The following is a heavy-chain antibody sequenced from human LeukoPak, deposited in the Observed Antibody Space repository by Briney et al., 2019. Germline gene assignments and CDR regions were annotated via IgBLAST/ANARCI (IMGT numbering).Heavy chain of an antibody. J-gene: IGHJ4*02. CDR1: GGSFSGYY. CDR2: INHSGST. V-gene: IGHV4-34*01. CDR3: ARDEGGGGY. Sequence: SETLSLTCAVYGGSFSGYYWNWIRQPPGKGLEWIGEINHSGSTNYNPSLKSRITISEDTSKSQVSLKLSSVIAADTAVYYCARDEGGGGYWGQGTLVTVSS. D-gene: IGHD3-10*01.